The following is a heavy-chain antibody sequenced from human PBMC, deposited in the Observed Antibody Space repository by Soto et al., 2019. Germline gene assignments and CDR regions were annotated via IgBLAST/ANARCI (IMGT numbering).Heavy chain of an antibody. V-gene: IGHV3-64D*06. J-gene: IGHJ5*02. CDR3: VKVSTFYDILTGYYSTNFFDP. CDR2: ISSHGDIT. D-gene: IGHD3-9*01. Sequence: GESLKISCSASGFTFSEYSMHWVRQAPGKGLQYVSTISSHGDITYYADSVKGRFTISRDNSKNTLYLQMNSLRPEDTAVYYCVKVSTFYDILTGYYSTNFFDPWGQGTLVTVSS. CDR1: GFTFSEYS.